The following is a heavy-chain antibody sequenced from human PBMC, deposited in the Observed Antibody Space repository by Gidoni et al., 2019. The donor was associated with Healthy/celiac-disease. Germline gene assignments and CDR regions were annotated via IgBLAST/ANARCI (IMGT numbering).Heavy chain of an antibody. CDR1: GFSLSTSGLG. CDR3: AHRGIRGAFDI. D-gene: IGHD5-18*01. J-gene: IGHJ3*02. CDR2: IYWDDDK. Sequence: QITLKESGPTLVRPTQTLTLTCTFSGFSLSTSGLGVGWIRQPPGKALEWLALIYWDDDKRYSPSLKSMLTITKDTSKDQVVLTMTNMDPVDTATYYCAHRGIRGAFDIWGQGTMVTVSS. V-gene: IGHV2-5*02.